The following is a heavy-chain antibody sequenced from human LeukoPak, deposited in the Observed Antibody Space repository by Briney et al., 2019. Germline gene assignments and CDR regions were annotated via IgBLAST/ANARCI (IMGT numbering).Heavy chain of an antibody. J-gene: IGHJ4*02. D-gene: IGHD3-10*01. V-gene: IGHV4-39*01. CDR3: ARRRRGALNFDY. Sequence: SETLSLTCTVSGGSIRNYYWSWIRQPPGKGLEWIGSIYYSGSTYYNPSLKSRVTISVDTSKNQFSLKLSSVTAADTAVYYCARRRRGALNFDYWGQGTLVTVSS. CDR1: GGSIRNYY. CDR2: IYYSGST.